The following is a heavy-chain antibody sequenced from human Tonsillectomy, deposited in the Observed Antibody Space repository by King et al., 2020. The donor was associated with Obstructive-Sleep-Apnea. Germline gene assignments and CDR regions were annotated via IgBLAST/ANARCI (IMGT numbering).Heavy chain of an antibody. CDR3: ARPFELDYGDYGLFDY. V-gene: IGHV3-30*04. CDR1: GFTFSSYA. D-gene: IGHD4-17*01. J-gene: IGHJ4*02. Sequence: VQLVESGGGVVQPGRSLRLSCAASGFTFSSYAMLWVRQAPGKGLEWVAVISYDGSNKYYADSVKGRFTISRDNSKNTLYLHMSSLRAEDTAVYYCARPFELDYGDYGLFDYWGQGTLVTVSS. CDR2: ISYDGSNK.